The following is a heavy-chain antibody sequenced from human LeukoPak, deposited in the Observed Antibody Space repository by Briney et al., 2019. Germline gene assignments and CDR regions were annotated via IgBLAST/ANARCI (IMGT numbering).Heavy chain of an antibody. CDR1: GGSISSGSYY. CDR3: TRGSIAYYYMDV. CDR2: IYTSGST. Sequence: PSETLSLTCTVSGGSISSGSYYWSWIRQPAGKGLEWIGRIYTSGSTKYNPSLKSRVTISVDTSKNQFSLKLSSVTAADTAVYYCTRGSIAYYYMDVWGKGTTVTISS. V-gene: IGHV4-61*02. D-gene: IGHD3-22*01. J-gene: IGHJ6*03.